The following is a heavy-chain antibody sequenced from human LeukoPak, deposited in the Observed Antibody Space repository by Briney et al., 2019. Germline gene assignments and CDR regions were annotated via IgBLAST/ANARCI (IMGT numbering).Heavy chain of an antibody. J-gene: IGHJ5*02. CDR3: ARDPLYYYGSGSPNWFDP. CDR2: SSAYNGNT. V-gene: IGHV1-18*01. Sequence: ASVKVSCKASGYTFTSYGISWVRQAPGQGLEWMGWSSAYNGNTNYAQKLQGRVTMTTDTSTSTAYMELRSLRSDDTAVYYCARDPLYYYGSGSPNWFDPWGQGTLVTVSS. D-gene: IGHD3-10*01. CDR1: GYTFTSYG.